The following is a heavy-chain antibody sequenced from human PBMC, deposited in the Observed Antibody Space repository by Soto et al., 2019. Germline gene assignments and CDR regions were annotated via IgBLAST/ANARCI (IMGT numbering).Heavy chain of an antibody. Sequence: PLETLSLTCDVSGDTISTGGYTWAWIRQPPGKALEWIGHTYHSGNPYYNPSLKSRVTISVDTSKNQFSLKLSSVTAADTAVYYCARGNPYYYDSSLTYFDYWGQGTLVTVSS. J-gene: IGHJ4*02. CDR2: TYHSGNP. CDR1: GDTISTGGYT. V-gene: IGHV4-30-2*02. D-gene: IGHD3-22*01. CDR3: ARGNPYYYDSSLTYFDY.